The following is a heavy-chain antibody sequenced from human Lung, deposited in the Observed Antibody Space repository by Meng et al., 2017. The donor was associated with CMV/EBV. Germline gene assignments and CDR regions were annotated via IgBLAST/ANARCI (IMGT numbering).Heavy chain of an antibody. V-gene: IGHV1-24*01. CDR2: FDPEDGET. D-gene: IGHD5-18*01. CDR1: GYTLTELS. CDR3: ATDGRGYSYGKYYYYYGMDV. Sequence: AXVXVSXXVSGYTLTELSMHWVRQAPGKGLEWMGGFDPEDGETIYAQKFQGRVTMTEDTSTDTAYMELSSLRSEDTAVYYCATDGRGYSYGKYYYYYGMDVWGQGTXVTVSS. J-gene: IGHJ6*02.